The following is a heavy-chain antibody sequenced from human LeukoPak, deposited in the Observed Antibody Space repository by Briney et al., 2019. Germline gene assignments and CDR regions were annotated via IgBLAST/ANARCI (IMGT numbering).Heavy chain of an antibody. J-gene: IGHJ4*02. CDR2: ISPSGNSK. CDR3: VRDFLGESGAGGY. V-gene: IGHV3-21*01. CDR1: TFTFSSYT. Sequence: RSGGSLRLSCATSTFTFSSYTMNWVRQAPGKGLEGVSSISPSGNSKYHADSVKGRFTISRDNAENSLYMQMSSLRAEDTGVYYCVRDFLGESGAGGYWGQGTLVTVSS. D-gene: IGHD3-10*01.